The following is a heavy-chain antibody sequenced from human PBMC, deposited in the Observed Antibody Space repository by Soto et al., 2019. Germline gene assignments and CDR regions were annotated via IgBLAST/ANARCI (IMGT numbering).Heavy chain of an antibody. J-gene: IGHJ4*02. D-gene: IGHD2-15*01. V-gene: IGHV4-34*01. CDR3: ARTRCSRSSCRPNFDN. CDR2: INHSGST. CDR1: GGSFSGYY. Sequence: SETLSLTCAVYGGSFSGYYWSWLRQPPGKGLEWIGEINHSGSTNYNPSLKSRVTISPDTSKNQFSLRLSSVTAADTAVYYCARTRCSRSSCRPNFDNWGQGTLVTVS.